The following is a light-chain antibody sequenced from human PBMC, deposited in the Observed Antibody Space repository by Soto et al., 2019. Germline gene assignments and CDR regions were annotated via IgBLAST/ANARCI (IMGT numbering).Light chain of an antibody. Sequence: QSVLTQSASVSGSPGQSITISCTGTSSEFGSYSVVSWYQQHPGKVPKLLIYEVTKRPSGVPDRFSGSKSGNTASLTVSGLQADDEADYYCCSHAGSKNYYLFGPGTKLTVL. CDR3: CSHAGSKNYYL. CDR1: SSEFGSYSV. J-gene: IGLJ1*01. CDR2: EVT. V-gene: IGLV2-8*01.